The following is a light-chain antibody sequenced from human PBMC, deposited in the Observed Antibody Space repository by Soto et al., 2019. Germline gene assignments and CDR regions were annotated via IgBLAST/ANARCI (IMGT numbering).Light chain of an antibody. V-gene: IGKV3-11*01. CDR3: QQRSNCWT. CDR1: QCVSSY. Sequence: EIVLTQSPATLSLSPGERATLSCRASQCVSSYLAWYQQKPGQAPRLLIYDASNRATGIPARFSGSGSGKDFTLTISSLEPEDFAVYYCQQRSNCWTCRQGTKVEIK. CDR2: DAS. J-gene: IGKJ1*01.